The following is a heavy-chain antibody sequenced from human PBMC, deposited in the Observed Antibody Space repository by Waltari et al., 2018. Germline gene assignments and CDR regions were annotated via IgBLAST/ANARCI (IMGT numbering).Heavy chain of an antibody. CDR1: GGSISSYY. Sequence: QGQLQESGPGLVRPSETLALTGPVSGGSISSYYWSWIRQPPGKGLEWSGYIYYSGSTNYNPSHKSRVTISVDTSKNQFSLKLSSVTAADTAVYYCARRSPYRANRFDPWGQGTLVTVSS. J-gene: IGHJ5*02. CDR2: IYYSGST. D-gene: IGHD3-16*02. CDR3: ARRSPYRANRFDP. V-gene: IGHV4-59*08.